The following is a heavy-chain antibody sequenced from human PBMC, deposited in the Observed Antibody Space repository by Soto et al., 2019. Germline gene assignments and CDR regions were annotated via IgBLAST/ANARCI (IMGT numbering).Heavy chain of an antibody. Sequence: QVQLVESGGGVVQPGRSLRLSCAASGFTFSSYGMHWVRQAPGKGLEWVAVISYDGRNKYYADSVKGRFTISRDNSKNTLYLPMNSLRPEDTAVSYCAKDQRYSSSWYPGNTYYYGMDVWGQGTTVTVSS. V-gene: IGHV3-30*18. CDR3: AKDQRYSSSWYPGNTYYYGMDV. D-gene: IGHD6-13*01. CDR2: ISYDGRNK. CDR1: GFTFSSYG. J-gene: IGHJ6*02.